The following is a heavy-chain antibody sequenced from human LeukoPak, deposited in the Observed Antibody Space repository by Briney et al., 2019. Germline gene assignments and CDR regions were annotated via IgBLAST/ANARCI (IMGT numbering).Heavy chain of an antibody. CDR2: IKSKADGETT. J-gene: IGHJ4*02. V-gene: IGHV3-15*01. CDR3: AIDEPNYAPYDFDY. CDR1: RFTFINAW. Sequence: GGSLRLSCAASRFTFINAWMNWVRQAPGKGLEWVGRIKSKADGETTEYAAPVKGRFTISRDDSNNIVYLQMSSLKVEDTAVYYCAIDEPNYAPYDFDYWGQGTLVTVSS. D-gene: IGHD4/OR15-4a*01.